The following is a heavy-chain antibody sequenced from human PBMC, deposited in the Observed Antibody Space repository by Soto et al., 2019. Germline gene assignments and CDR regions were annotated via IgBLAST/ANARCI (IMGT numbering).Heavy chain of an antibody. CDR3: ARDLIGSYSLYYYYGMDV. V-gene: IGHV1-3*01. Sequence: GASVKVSCKASGYTFTSYAMHWVRQAPGQRLEWVGWINAGNGNTKYSQKFQVRVTITRDTSASTAYMELSSLRSEDTTVYYCARDLIGSYSLYYYYGMDVWGQGTTVTVSS. CDR1: GYTFTSYA. CDR2: INAGNGNT. D-gene: IGHD1-26*01. J-gene: IGHJ6*02.